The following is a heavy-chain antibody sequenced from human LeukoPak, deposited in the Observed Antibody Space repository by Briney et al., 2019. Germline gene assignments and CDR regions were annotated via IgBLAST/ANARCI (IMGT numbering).Heavy chain of an antibody. CDR1: GYSISSGYY. CDR3: AGGGTTVTNYYYYMDV. V-gene: IGHV4-38-2*02. CDR2: IYHSGST. J-gene: IGHJ6*03. Sequence: PSETLSLTCTVSGYSISSGYYWGWIRQPPGKGLEWIGSIYHSGSTYYNPSLKSRVTISVDTSKNQFSLKLSSVTAADTAVYYCAGGGTTVTNYYYYMDVWGKGTTVTVSS. D-gene: IGHD4-11*01.